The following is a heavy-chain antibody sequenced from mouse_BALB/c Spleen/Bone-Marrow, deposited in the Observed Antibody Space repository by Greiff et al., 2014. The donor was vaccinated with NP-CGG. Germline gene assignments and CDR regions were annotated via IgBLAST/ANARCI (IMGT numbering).Heavy chain of an antibody. CDR1: GFNIKDTY. D-gene: IGHD1-2*01. CDR2: IDPANGNT. Sequence: EVQLQQSGAELVKPGASVKLSCTASGFNIKDTYMHWVKQRPEQGLEWIGRIDPANGNTKYDPKFQGKATITADTSSNTAYLQLSSLTSEDTDVYYCARYYYGYYFDYWGQGTTLTVSS. CDR3: ARYYYGYYFDY. J-gene: IGHJ2*01. V-gene: IGHV14-3*02.